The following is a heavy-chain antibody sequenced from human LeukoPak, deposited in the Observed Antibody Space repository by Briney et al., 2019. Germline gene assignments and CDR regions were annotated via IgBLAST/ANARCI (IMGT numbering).Heavy chain of an antibody. J-gene: IGHJ6*02. CDR3: ARGVREPGSYYKGSYYYYGMDV. D-gene: IGHD3-10*01. CDR2: IYYSGST. V-gene: IGHV4-39*07. CDR1: GGSISSSSYY. Sequence: SETLSLTCTVSGGSISSSSYYWGWIRQPPGKGLEWIGSIYYSGSTYYNPSLKSRVTISVDTSKNQFSLKLSSVTAADTAVYYCARGVREPGSYYKGSYYYYGMDVWGQGTTVTVSS.